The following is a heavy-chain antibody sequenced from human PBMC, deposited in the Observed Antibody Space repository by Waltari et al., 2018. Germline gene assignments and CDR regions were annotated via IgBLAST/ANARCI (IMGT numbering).Heavy chain of an antibody. CDR3: AHSYMTGWYEVRYFDY. D-gene: IGHD6-19*01. V-gene: IGHV2-5*02. CDR1: GFSLSTSGVG. CDR2: IFWDDDK. J-gene: IGHJ4*02. Sequence: QITLKESGPTLMKPTQTLTLTCTFSGFSLSTSGVGVGWIRQPPGKALEWLALIFWDDDKRYSPSLKSRLTITKDTSKNQVVLTMTHLDPVDTGTYYCAHSYMTGWYEVRYFDYWGQGTLVTVSS.